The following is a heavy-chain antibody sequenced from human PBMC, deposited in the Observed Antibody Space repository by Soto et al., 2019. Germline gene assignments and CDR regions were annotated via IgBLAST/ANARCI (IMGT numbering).Heavy chain of an antibody. CDR3: ASGSGDIYYYYYMDV. J-gene: IGHJ6*03. V-gene: IGHV3-21*01. CDR2: ISSSSSYI. CDR1: GFTFSSYS. D-gene: IGHD7-27*01. Sequence: GGSLRLSCAASGFTFSSYSMNWVRQAPGKGLEWVSSISSSSSYIYYADSVKGRFTISRDNAKNSLYLQMNSLRAEDTAVYYCASGSGDIYYYYYMDVWGKGTTVTVSS.